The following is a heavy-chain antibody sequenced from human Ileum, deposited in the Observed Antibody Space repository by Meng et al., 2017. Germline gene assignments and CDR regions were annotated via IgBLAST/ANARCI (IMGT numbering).Heavy chain of an antibody. J-gene: IGHJ4*02. V-gene: IGHV1-18*01. CDR1: DYTFTSYG. D-gene: IGHD3-10*01. CDR3: ARGTPGRSYSDY. CDR2: LGVNDYDT. Sequence: QVYLVQSGAEVKKPGASVKVSCKSSDYTFTSYGVSWVRQAPGQGLEWMGWLGVNDYDTSKEPKYQGRGRVTADRPTATAYVELRIRSSDYTAVYYCARGTPGRSYSDYWGQGTLVTVSS.